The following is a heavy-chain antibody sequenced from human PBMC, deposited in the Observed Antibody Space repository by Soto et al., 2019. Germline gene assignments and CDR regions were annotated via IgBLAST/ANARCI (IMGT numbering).Heavy chain of an antibody. CDR3: AKEGGSMVRGVITRRGYYYYGMDV. CDR2: ISSSSSYI. V-gene: IGHV3-21*04. Sequence: GGSLRLSCAASGFTFSSYSMNWVRQAPGKGLEWVSSISSSSSYIYYADSVKGRFTISRDNAKNSLYLQMNSLRAEDTAVYYCAKEGGSMVRGVITRRGYYYYGMDVWGQGTTVTVSS. J-gene: IGHJ6*02. CDR1: GFTFSSYS. D-gene: IGHD3-10*01.